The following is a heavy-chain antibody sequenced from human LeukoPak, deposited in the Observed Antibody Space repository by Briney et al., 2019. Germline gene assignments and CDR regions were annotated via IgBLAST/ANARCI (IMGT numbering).Heavy chain of an antibody. CDR3: ARDMIGGSYYRGYYYYGMDV. V-gene: IGHV1-18*01. D-gene: IGHD1-26*01. CDR2: ISAYNGNT. Sequence: ASVKVSCKASGGTFSSYAISWVRQAPGQGLEWMGWISAYNGNTNYAQKLQGRVTMTTDTSTSTAYMELRSLRSDDTAVYYCARDMIGGSYYRGYYYYGMDVWGQGTTVTVSS. CDR1: GGTFSSYA. J-gene: IGHJ6*02.